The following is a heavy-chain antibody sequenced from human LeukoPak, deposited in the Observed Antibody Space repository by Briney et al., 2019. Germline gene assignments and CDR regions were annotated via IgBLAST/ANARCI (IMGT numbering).Heavy chain of an antibody. CDR3: ARGGSGYNY. D-gene: IGHD3-22*01. Sequence: SETLSLTCTVSGGSISNYYWSWIRQPAGKGLEWIGRIYTSGTTNYNPPLKSRVTMSLDTSKNQLSLRLSSVTAADTAVYYCARGGSGYNYWGQGTLVTVSS. CDR1: GGSISNYY. J-gene: IGHJ4*02. CDR2: IYTSGTT. V-gene: IGHV4-4*07.